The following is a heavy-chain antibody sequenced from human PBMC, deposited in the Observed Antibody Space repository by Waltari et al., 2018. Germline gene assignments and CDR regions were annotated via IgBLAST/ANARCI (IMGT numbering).Heavy chain of an antibody. D-gene: IGHD6-13*01. CDR3: ARDSSNWSSYYYYYMDV. J-gene: IGHJ6*03. V-gene: IGHV4-4*07. Sequence: QVQLQESGPGLVKPSETLSLTCTVSGGSLSSYYWSWIRQPAGKGLEWIGRIYTSGTTNYNPSLKSRVTMSEDTSKNQFFLRLSSVTAADTAVYYCARDSSNWSSYYYYYMDVWGKGTTVTVSS. CDR2: IYTSGTT. CDR1: GGSLSSYY.